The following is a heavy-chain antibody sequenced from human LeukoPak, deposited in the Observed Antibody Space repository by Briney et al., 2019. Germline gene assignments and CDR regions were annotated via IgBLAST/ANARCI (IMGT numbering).Heavy chain of an antibody. V-gene: IGHV3-48*03. Sequence: QPGGSLRLSCAASGFTFSSYEMNWVRQAPGKGLEWVSYMSGTSSTISYADSVKGRFTISRDNAKNSLYLQMNSLRAEDTAIYYCARNLGGPTWYYLDYWGRGVLVTVSS. CDR3: ARNLGGPTWYYLDY. CDR2: MSGTSSTI. CDR1: GFTFSSYE. D-gene: IGHD3-3*01. J-gene: IGHJ4*02.